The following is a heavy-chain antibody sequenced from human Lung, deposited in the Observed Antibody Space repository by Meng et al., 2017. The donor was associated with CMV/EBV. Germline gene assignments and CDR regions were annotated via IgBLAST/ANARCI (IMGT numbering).Heavy chain of an antibody. V-gene: IGHV5-51*01. Sequence: GESLKISCKASGYRFTNYWIGWVRQMPGKGLEWMGIIYPGDSDTRYSPSFQGQVTISADKSITTAYLQWSSLKASDTAMYYCAKLNGQMAAHYWGQGTPVTVSS. CDR1: GYRFTNYW. CDR3: AKLNGQMAAHY. D-gene: IGHD5-24*01. CDR2: IYPGDSDT. J-gene: IGHJ4*02.